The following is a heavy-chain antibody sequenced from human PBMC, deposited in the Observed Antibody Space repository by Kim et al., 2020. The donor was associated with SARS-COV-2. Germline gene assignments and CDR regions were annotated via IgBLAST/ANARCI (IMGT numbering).Heavy chain of an antibody. CDR3: ARDGLPTGRTKDF. Sequence: GGSLRLSCATSGFTFSNYWMHWVRQAPGKGLVWVSRLNDDASIRSYADSVKGRFTISRDNSKNTVYLQMDSLRAEDAGVYYCARDGLPTGRTKDFWGQGTLVTVSS. V-gene: IGHV3-74*01. D-gene: IGHD1-1*01. CDR2: LNDDASIR. CDR1: GFTFSNYW. J-gene: IGHJ4*02.